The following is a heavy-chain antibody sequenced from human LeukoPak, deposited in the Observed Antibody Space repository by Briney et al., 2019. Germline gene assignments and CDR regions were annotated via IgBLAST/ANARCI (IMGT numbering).Heavy chain of an antibody. V-gene: IGHV3-23*01. Sequence: GGSLRLSCATSGFTVTNFAIAWVRQAPGKGLEWVAAIGGDADGTTYPDRVRGRFFLSRDSSKNTLYLQMNVLTVEDTAVYHCVHPTGEGWFYFPYWGQGTPVTVSS. CDR2: IGGDADGT. CDR1: GFTVTNFA. J-gene: IGHJ4*02. D-gene: IGHD7-27*01. CDR3: VHPTGEGWFYFPY.